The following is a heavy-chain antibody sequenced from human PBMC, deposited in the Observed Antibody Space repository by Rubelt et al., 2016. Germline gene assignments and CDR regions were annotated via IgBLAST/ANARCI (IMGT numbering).Heavy chain of an antibody. CDR3: ATDYLGY. CDR2: ISVSSTTI. V-gene: IGHV3-48*01. CDR1: GFAFSGYT. J-gene: IGHJ4*02. Sequence: GGLVQPGGSLRLSCAASGFAFSGYTMNWVRQAPGKGLEWISYISVSSTTIYYADSVKGRFTISRDNARNSLSLQMISLRADDTAVYYCATDYLGYWGQGTLVTVSS.